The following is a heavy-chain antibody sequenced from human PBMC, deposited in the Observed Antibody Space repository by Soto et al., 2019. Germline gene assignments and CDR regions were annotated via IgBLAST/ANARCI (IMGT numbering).Heavy chain of an antibody. V-gene: IGHV4-30-4*01. J-gene: IGHJ6*02. CDR1: GGSISSGDYY. CDR2: IYYSGST. D-gene: IGHD3-10*01. Sequence: SETLSLTCTVSGGSISSGDYYWSWIRQPPGKGLEWIGYIYYSGSTYYNPSLKSRVTISVDTSKNQFSLKLSSVTAADTAVYYCARGGSGSYYYYYYGMDVWGQGTTVTVSS. CDR3: ARGGSGSYYYYYYGMDV.